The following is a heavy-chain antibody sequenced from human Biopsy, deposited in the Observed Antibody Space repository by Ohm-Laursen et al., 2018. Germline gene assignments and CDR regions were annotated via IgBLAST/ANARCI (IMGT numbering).Heavy chain of an antibody. D-gene: IGHD3-16*01. CDR3: VRSLRNYDFLDS. CDR2: LTWNSGTI. Sequence: RSLRLSCTASGFNFDDYAMHWIRQGPGKGLEWVAGLTWNSGTIAYAGSVRGRFTISRDNAKNSLYPQMNNLTSEDTALYYCVRSLRNYDFLDSWGQGTLVSVSS. J-gene: IGHJ4*02. CDR1: GFNFDDYA. V-gene: IGHV3-9*01.